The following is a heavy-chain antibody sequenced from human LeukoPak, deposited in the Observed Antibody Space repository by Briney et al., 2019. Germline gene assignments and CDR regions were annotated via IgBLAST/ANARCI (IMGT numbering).Heavy chain of an antibody. CDR1: GGSISSYY. D-gene: IGHD5-18*01. V-gene: IGHV4-59*01. J-gene: IGHJ6*02. CDR2: IYYSGST. CDR3: ARGKDSYGYYYYYGMDV. Sequence: SQTLSLTCTVSGGSISSYYWSWIRQPPGKGLEWIGYIYYSGSTNYNPSLKSRVTISVDTSKNQFSLKLSSVTAADTAVYYCARGKDSYGYYYYYGMDVWGQGTTVTVSS.